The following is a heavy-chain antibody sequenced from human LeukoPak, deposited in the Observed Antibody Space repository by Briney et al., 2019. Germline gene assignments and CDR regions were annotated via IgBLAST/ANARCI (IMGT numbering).Heavy chain of an antibody. Sequence: SETLSLTCTVSGGSISSGDYYWSWIRQPPGKGLEWIGEINHSGSTNYNPSLKSRVTISVDTSKNQFSLKLSSVTAADTAVYYCARARLRYCSSTSCYHFDYWGQGTLVTVSS. CDR1: GGSISSGDYY. CDR3: ARARLRYCSSTSCYHFDY. J-gene: IGHJ4*02. V-gene: IGHV4-39*07. D-gene: IGHD2-2*01. CDR2: INHSGST.